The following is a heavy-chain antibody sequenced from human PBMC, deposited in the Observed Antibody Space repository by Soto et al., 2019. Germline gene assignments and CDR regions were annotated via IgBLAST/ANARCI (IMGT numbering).Heavy chain of an antibody. D-gene: IGHD1-26*01. CDR3: ASPTSGSYYSFDY. CDR1: GGTFSSYA. Sequence: ASVKVSCKASGGTFSSYAISWVRQAPGQGLEWMGGIIPIFGTANYAQKFQGRVTITADESTSTAYMELSSLRSEDTAVYYCASPTSGSYYSFDYWGQGTLVTVSS. V-gene: IGHV1-69*13. CDR2: IIPIFGTA. J-gene: IGHJ4*02.